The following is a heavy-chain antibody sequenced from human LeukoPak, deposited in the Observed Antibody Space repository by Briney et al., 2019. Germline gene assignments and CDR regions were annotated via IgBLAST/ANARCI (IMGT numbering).Heavy chain of an antibody. CDR2: INPNSGGT. CDR1: GYTFTGYY. CDR3: ARAPGGYYYYMDV. D-gene: IGHD3-16*01. J-gene: IGHJ6*03. Sequence: ASVTVSCKASGYTFTGYYMHWVRQAPGQGLEWMGWINPNSGGTNYAQKFQGRVTMTRDTSISTAYMELSRLRSDDTAVYYCARAPGGYYYYMDVWGKGTTVTISS. V-gene: IGHV1-2*02.